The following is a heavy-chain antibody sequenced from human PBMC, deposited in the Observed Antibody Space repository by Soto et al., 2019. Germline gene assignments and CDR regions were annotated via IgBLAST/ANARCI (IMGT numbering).Heavy chain of an antibody. CDR3: ARDQYDFWSGYYRYYGMDV. D-gene: IGHD3-3*01. Sequence: SETLSLTCTVSGGSISSGGYYWSWIRQHPGKGLEWIGYIYYSGSTYYNPSLKSRVTISVDTSKNQFSLKLSSVTAADTAVYYCARDQYDFWSGYYRYYGMDVWGQGITVTVSS. V-gene: IGHV4-31*03. J-gene: IGHJ6*02. CDR1: GGSISSGGYY. CDR2: IYYSGST.